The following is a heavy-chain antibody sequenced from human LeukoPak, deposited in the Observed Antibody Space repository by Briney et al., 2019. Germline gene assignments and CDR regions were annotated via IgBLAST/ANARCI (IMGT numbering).Heavy chain of an antibody. Sequence: PGRSLRLSCAASGFTFDDYAMHWVRQAPGKGLEWVSGISWNSGSIGYADSVKGRFTISRDNAKNSLYLQMNSLRAEDTALYYCAKGFLMGELSPLGASDIWGQGTMVTVSS. J-gene: IGHJ3*02. CDR2: ISWNSGSI. D-gene: IGHD3-16*02. CDR1: GFTFDDYA. V-gene: IGHV3-9*01. CDR3: AKGFLMGELSPLGASDI.